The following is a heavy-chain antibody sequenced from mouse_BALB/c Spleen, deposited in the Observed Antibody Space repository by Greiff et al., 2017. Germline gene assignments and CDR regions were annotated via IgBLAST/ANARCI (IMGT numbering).Heavy chain of an antibody. CDR2: ISSGGSYT. J-gene: IGHJ4*01. V-gene: IGHV5-6-4*01. CDR1: GFTFSSYT. CDR3: TRDKEAMDY. Sequence: EVKLVESGGGLVKPGGSLKLSCAASGFTFSSYTMSWVRQTPEKRLEWVATISSGGSYTYYSDSVKGRFIISRDNTKNTLYLQMSSLKSEDTAMYYYTRDKEAMDYWGQGTSVTVSS.